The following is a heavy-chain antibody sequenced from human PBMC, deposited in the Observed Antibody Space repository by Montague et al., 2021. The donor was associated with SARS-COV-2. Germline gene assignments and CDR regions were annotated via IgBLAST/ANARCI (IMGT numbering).Heavy chain of an antibody. J-gene: IGHJ6*02. D-gene: IGHD3-3*02. CDR1: GGSFSGYY. CDR3: ARGQVTAFSIPILFPSAGALAL. V-gene: IGHV4-34*01. CDR2: ISHSGNS. Sequence: SETLSLTCAVYGGSFSGYYWTWVRQPPGKGLEWIGEISHSGNSNYNPSLQTRVTMSVDKSKNQFSLKLTYATAADTATYYCARGQVTAFSIPILFPSAGALALWGRGTTVTVSS.